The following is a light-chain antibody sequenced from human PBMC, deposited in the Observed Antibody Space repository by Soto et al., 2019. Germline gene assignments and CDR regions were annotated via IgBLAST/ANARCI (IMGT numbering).Light chain of an antibody. CDR2: KVS. CDR3: MQALQTLLFT. Sequence: DVVMTQSPLSLSVTLGQPASISCRSTQSLVYSDGNTYLDWFQQRPGQSPRRLIYKVSNRDSGVPDRFIGSGSGTNFTLKISRVEADDFGIYYCMQALQTLLFTFGPGTKVDIK. J-gene: IGKJ3*01. V-gene: IGKV2-30*01. CDR1: QSLVYSDGNTY.